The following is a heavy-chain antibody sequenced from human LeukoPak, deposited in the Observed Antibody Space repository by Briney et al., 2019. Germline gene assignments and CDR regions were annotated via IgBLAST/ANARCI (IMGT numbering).Heavy chain of an antibody. D-gene: IGHD1-1*01. CDR1: GFTFSNYA. V-gene: IGHV3-23*01. CDR3: ARKTDHQTGGDY. J-gene: IGHJ4*02. Sequence: PGGSLRLSCAASGFTFSNYAMSWVRQAPGKGLEWVSSVSGSGGSTYYVDSVKGRFTISRDNSKNTLYLQMNSLRAEDTAVYYCARKTDHQTGGDYWGQGTLVTVSS. CDR2: VSGSGGST.